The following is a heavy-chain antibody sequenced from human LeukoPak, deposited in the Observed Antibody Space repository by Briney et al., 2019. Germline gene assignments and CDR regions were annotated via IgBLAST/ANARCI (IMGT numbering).Heavy chain of an antibody. CDR3: TSGFASSWYDY. J-gene: IGHJ4*02. CDR1: GFTFSGSD. D-gene: IGHD6-13*01. Sequence: GGSLRLSCAASGFTFSGSDMHWVRQASGKGLEWVGRIRSKANSYATAYAASVKGRFTISRDDSKNTAYLQMNSLKTEDTAVYYCTSGFASSWYDYWGQGTLVTVSS. CDR2: IRSKANSYAT. V-gene: IGHV3-73*01.